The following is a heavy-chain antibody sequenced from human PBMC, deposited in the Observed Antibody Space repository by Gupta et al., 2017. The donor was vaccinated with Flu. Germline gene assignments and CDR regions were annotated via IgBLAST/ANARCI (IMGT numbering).Heavy chain of an antibody. Sequence: GKAPGQGLEWMGGIIPIFGTANYAQKFQGRVTITADKSTSTAYMELSSLRSEDTAVYYCARDCSSTSCYPQGGYYYYMDVWGKGTTVTVSS. V-gene: IGHV1-69*06. D-gene: IGHD2-2*01. CDR3: ARDCSSTSCYPQGGYYYYMDV. CDR2: IIPIFGTA. J-gene: IGHJ6*03.